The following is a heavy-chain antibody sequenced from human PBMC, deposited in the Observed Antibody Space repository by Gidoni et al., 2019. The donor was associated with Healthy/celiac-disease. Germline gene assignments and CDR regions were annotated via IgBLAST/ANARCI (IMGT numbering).Heavy chain of an antibody. V-gene: IGHV4-4*07. CDR3: ARSQQLVPGGVIHELFDY. Sequence: QVQLQESGPGLVKPSETLSLTCTVSGGSISSYYWSWIRQPAGKGLEWIGRIYTSGSTNYNPSLKSRVTMSVDTSKNQFSLKLSSVTAADTAVYYCARSQQLVPGGVIHELFDYWGQGTLVTVSS. J-gene: IGHJ4*02. CDR2: IYTSGST. D-gene: IGHD6-13*01. CDR1: GGSISSYY.